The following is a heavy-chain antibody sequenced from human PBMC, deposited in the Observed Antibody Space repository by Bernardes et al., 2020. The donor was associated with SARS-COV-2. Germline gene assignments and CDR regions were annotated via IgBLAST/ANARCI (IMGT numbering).Heavy chain of an antibody. CDR3: TTDPLYSGSFSYDLDY. Sequence: VWSLILSCVVSGMTFVNAWMNWVRQTPGKGLEWVGRIKSKIDGETTDYAAPVKGRFTISRDDSTDTLFLQMNNLRTEDTAVYYCTTDPLYSGSFSYDLDYWGQGTLVSVSS. CDR1: GMTFVNAW. CDR2: IKSKIDGETT. D-gene: IGHD1-26*01. J-gene: IGHJ4*02. V-gene: IGHV3-15*05.